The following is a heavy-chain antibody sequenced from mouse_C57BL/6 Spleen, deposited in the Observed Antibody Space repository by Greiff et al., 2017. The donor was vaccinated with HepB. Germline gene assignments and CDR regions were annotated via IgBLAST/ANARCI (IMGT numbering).Heavy chain of an antibody. CDR1: GFTFSDYY. J-gene: IGHJ1*03. Sequence: EVQLVESEGGLVQPGSSMKLSCTASGFTFSDYYMAWVRQVPEKGLEWVANINYDGSSTYYLDSLKSRFIISRDNAKNILYLQMSSLKSEDTATYYCARVSLYGSSYWYFDVWGTGTTVTVSS. CDR3: ARVSLYGSSYWYFDV. D-gene: IGHD1-1*01. CDR2: INYDGSST. V-gene: IGHV5-16*01.